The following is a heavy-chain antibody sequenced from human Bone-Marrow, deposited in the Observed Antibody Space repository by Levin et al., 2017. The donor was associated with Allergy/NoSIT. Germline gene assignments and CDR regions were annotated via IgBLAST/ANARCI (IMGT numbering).Heavy chain of an antibody. CDR2: IKSRADGGTA. J-gene: IGHJ6*04. CDR1: GFTFSEAW. V-gene: IGHV3-15*01. CDR3: AYLYLDV. D-gene: IGHD3-10*01. Sequence: SCAASGFTFSEAWMTWVRQAPGKGLEWVGRIKSRADGGTAEYAAPVTGRTLISRDDSRNTLYLQMNSLKTEDTAVYYCAYLYLDVWGKGTTVTVSS.